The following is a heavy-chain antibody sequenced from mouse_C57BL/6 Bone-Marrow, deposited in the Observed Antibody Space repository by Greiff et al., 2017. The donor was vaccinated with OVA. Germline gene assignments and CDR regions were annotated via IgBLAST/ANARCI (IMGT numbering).Heavy chain of an antibody. CDR3: ARWDTTVVATGDY. CDR2: IYPGDGDT. D-gene: IGHD1-1*01. J-gene: IGHJ2*01. CDR1: GYAFSSYW. Sequence: VKLQQSGAELVKPGASVKISCKASGYAFSSYWMNWVKQRPGKGLEWIGQIYPGDGDTNYNGKFKGKATLTADKSSSTAYMQLSSLTSEDSAVYFCARWDTTVVATGDYWGQGTTLTVSS. V-gene: IGHV1-80*01.